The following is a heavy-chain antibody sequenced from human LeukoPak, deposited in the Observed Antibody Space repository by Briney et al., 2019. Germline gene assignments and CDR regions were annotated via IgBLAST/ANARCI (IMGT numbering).Heavy chain of an antibody. V-gene: IGHV3-66*02. CDR2: IYSGGST. CDR1: GFTVSSNY. CDR3: ARVVVVPAAPGPNDAFDI. J-gene: IGHJ3*02. D-gene: IGHD2-2*01. Sequence: PGGSLRLSCAASGFTVSSNYMSWVCQAPGKGLEWVSVIYSGGSTYYADSVKGRLTISRDNSKNTLYLQMNSLRAEDTAVYYCARVVVVPAAPGPNDAFDIWGQGTMVTVSS.